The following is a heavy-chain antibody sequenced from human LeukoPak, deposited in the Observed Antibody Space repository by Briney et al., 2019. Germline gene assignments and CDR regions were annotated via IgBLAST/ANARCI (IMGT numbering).Heavy chain of an antibody. V-gene: IGHV1-69*06. J-gene: IGHJ6*04. CDR1: GGTFSSYA. CDR2: SIPIFGTA. Sequence: GASVKVSCKASGGTFSSYAISWVRQAPGQGLEWMGGSIPIFGTANYAQKFQGRVTITADKSTSTAYMELSSLRSEDTDVYSCARGRWLRPYYYYGMDVWGKGTTVTVSS. CDR3: ARGRWLRPYYYYGMDV. D-gene: IGHD5-12*01.